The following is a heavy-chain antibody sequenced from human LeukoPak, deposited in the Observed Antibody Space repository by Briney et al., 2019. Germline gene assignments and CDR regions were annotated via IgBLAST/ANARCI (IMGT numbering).Heavy chain of an antibody. CDR3: ARVAERRKPVSGFDP. Sequence: GASVKVSCRASRYTFTSYDINWVREAAGQGLEWMGWMNPNTGRTGFAQKFQGRVTMTRDTSISTAYMELSRLRSDDTAVYYCARVAERRKPVSGFDPWAREPWSPSPQ. J-gene: IGHJ5*02. D-gene: IGHD1-1*01. V-gene: IGHV1-2*02. CDR1: RYTFTSYD. CDR2: MNPNTGRT.